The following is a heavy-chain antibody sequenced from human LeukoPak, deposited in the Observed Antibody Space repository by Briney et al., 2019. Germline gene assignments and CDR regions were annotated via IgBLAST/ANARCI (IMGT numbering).Heavy chain of an antibody. J-gene: IGHJ5*02. CDR3: AKSPTGYVPDR. D-gene: IGHD3-9*01. CDR1: GFTFSAFA. Sequence: PGGSLRLSCAASGFTFSAFAMSWVRQAPGKGLEWVSVITGSGGSTYYADSVKGRFTISRDNSRTTLYLQMNSLRADDTAVYYCAKSPTGYVPDRWGQGTLVTVSS. V-gene: IGHV3-23*01. CDR2: ITGSGGST.